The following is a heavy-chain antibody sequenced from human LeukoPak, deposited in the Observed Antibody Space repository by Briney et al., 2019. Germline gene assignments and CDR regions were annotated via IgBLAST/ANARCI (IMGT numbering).Heavy chain of an antibody. D-gene: IGHD2-2*01. J-gene: IGHJ6*03. CDR2: ICYDGSNK. V-gene: IGHV3-33*01. Sequence: GRSLRLSCVASGFTFSSYGMHWVRQAPGKGLEWVAVICYDGSNKYYADSVKGRFTISRDNSKNTLYLQMNSLRAEDTAVYYCARDHSPAPPYYYYYYMDVWGKGTTVTVSS. CDR1: GFTFSSYG. CDR3: ARDHSPAPPYYYYYYMDV.